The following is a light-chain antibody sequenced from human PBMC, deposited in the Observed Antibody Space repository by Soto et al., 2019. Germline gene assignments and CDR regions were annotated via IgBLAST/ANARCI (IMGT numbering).Light chain of an antibody. Sequence: EIVLTQSPGTLSLSPGERATLSCRASQSFSNNFLAWYQQKPGQAPRLLIYGASSRATGIPDRFSGSGSGTDFTLTIRRLEPEDFAVYYCQQYRNSPTWTFGQGTKVEIK. CDR2: GAS. V-gene: IGKV3-20*01. J-gene: IGKJ1*01. CDR3: QQYRNSPTWT. CDR1: QSFSNNF.